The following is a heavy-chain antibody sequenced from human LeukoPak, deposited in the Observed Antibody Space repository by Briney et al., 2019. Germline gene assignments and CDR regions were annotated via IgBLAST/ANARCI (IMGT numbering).Heavy chain of an antibody. CDR2: INPNSGGT. V-gene: IGHV1-2*04. J-gene: IGHJ4*02. CDR3: ARGPASSSWYWEYYFDY. D-gene: IGHD6-13*01. Sequence: GASVKVSCTASGYTFTGYYMHWVRQAPGQGLEWMGWINPNSGGTNYAQKFQGWVTMTRDTSISTAYMELSRLRSDDTAVYYCARGPASSSWYWEYYFDYWGQGTLVTVSS. CDR1: GYTFTGYY.